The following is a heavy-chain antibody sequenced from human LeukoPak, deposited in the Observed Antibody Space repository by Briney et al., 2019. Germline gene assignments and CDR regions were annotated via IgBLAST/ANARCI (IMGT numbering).Heavy chain of an antibody. CDR2: ISGSGGST. CDR1: GFTFSSYA. CDR3: AKDLELLWFGEFNWFDP. J-gene: IGHJ5*02. D-gene: IGHD3-10*01. Sequence: GGSLRLSCAASGFTFSSYAMSWVRQAPGKGLEWVSAISGSGGSTYYADSVKGRFTISRDNSKNTLYLQMNSLRAEDTAVYYCAKDLELLWFGEFNWFDPWGQGTLVTVSS. V-gene: IGHV3-23*01.